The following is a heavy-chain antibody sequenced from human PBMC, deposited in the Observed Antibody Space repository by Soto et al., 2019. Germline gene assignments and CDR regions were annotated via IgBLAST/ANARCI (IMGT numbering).Heavy chain of an antibody. CDR2: IYFRGNT. CDR1: GDSINSDKYY. CDR3: ARLEGLATISYYFDF. V-gene: IGHV4-39*01. Sequence: PSETLSLTCSVSGDSINSDKYYWGWIRQPPGKGLEWIGSIYFRGNTYYNPSLQTRVTISLDKSKSKVSLKLNSVTAADSAVYFCARLEGLATISYYFDFWGQGALVTVSS. J-gene: IGHJ4*02. D-gene: IGHD3-9*01.